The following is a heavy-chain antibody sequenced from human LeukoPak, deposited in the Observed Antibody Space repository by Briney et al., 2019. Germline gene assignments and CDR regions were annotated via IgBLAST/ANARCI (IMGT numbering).Heavy chain of an antibody. D-gene: IGHD3-9*01. J-gene: IGHJ4*02. V-gene: IGHV3-21*01. CDR2: ITSTSDSP. CDR3: ARKYYDILASYNPYFDY. CDR1: ASTFNSYS. Sequence: GGALLLSCAASASTFNSYSMSWVRQAPGKGLEGVASITSTSDSPYYADSVKGRFTISRDNAKNSLYLQMNSLRAEETAVYYCARKYYDILASYNPYFDYWGQGTLVTVSS.